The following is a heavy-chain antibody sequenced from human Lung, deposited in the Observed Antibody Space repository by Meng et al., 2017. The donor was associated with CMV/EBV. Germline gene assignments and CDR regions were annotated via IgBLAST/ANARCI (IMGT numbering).Heavy chain of an antibody. J-gene: IGHJ5*02. CDR1: GDPFSNLA. CDR2: IIPTFNTI. Sequence: KFSCNASGDPFSNLALSWVRQTPGRVLEWMGGIIPTFNTIKYAQKFQGRLTITTDRSTSTAYMDLSSLRSDDTAVYYCVRVRIGWFDPWGQGTLVTVSS. D-gene: IGHD2-15*01. V-gene: IGHV1-69*05. CDR3: VRVRIGWFDP.